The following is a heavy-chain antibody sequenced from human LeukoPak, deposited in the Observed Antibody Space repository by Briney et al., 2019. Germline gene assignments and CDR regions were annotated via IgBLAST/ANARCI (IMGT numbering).Heavy chain of an antibody. CDR1: GVTFGGYS. CDR2: ISSSSNYI. Sequence: PGGSLRLSCAPSGVTFGGYSMKWVRPTPGEGLELVSSISSSSNYICYADSVKDRYTISRDKAKNSLYLQMNSLRAEGSALYYCARGLAVTMADYWAGRTLVSVST. J-gene: IGHJ4*02. CDR3: ARGLAVTMADY. D-gene: IGHD4-17*01. V-gene: IGHV3-21*01.